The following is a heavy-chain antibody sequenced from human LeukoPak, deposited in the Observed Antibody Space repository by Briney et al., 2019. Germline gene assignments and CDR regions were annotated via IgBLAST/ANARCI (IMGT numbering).Heavy chain of an antibody. CDR2: ISRSGTTI. D-gene: IGHD5-24*01. Sequence: GGSLRLSCAASGFTFSSYWMHWVRQAPGKGLEWVSYISRSGTTIYYADSVKGRFTISRDNAKDSLYMQMNSLRAEDTAVYYCARNLQDGYDTFDIWGQGTMVTVSS. CDR3: ARNLQDGYDTFDI. V-gene: IGHV3-48*04. CDR1: GFTFSSYW. J-gene: IGHJ3*02.